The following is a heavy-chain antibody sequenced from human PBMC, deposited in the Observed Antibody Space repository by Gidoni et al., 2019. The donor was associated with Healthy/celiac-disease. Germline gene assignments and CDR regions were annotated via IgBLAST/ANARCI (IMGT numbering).Heavy chain of an antibody. CDR2: ISSSSSYI. D-gene: IGHD3-22*01. CDR3: ARVCPLRTMIVVAYYMDV. Sequence: EVQLVESGGGLVKPGGSLRLSCAASGFSFSSYSMNWVRQAQGDGLEWVSSISSSSSYIYYADSVKGRFTISRDNAKNALYLQMNSLRAEDTAVYYCARVCPLRTMIVVAYYMDVWGKGTTVTVSS. CDR1: GFSFSSYS. V-gene: IGHV3-21*01. J-gene: IGHJ6*03.